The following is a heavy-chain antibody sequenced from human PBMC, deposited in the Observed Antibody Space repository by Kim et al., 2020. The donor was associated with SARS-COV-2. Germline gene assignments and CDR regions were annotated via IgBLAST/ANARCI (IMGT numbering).Heavy chain of an antibody. Sequence: YADSVKGRFTISRDNAKNSLYLQMNSLRAEDTAVYYCARQDRGWSGYGYPWGQGTLVTVSS. CDR3: ARQDRGWSGYGYP. J-gene: IGHJ5*02. V-gene: IGHV3-48*03. D-gene: IGHD3-3*01.